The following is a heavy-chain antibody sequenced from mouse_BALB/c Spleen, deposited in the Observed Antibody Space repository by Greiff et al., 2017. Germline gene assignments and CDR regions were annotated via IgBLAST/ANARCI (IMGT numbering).Heavy chain of an antibody. Sequence: EVQRVESGGGLVQPGGSLRLSCATSGFTFTDYYMSWVRQPPGKALEWLGFIRNKANGYTTEYSASVKGRFTISRDNSQSILYLQMNTLRAEDSATYYCARDSIYDGYFYWYFDVWGAGTTVTVSS. CDR3: ARDSIYDGYFYWYFDV. D-gene: IGHD2-3*01. V-gene: IGHV7-3*02. J-gene: IGHJ1*01. CDR2: IRNKANGYTT. CDR1: GFTFTDYY.